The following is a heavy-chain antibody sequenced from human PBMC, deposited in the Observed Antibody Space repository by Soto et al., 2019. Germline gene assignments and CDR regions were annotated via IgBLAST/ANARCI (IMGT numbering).Heavy chain of an antibody. CDR3: ARARGGDIAY. Sequence: QVQLQESGPGLVKPSETLSLTCTVSGGSISSYYWSWIRQPPGKGLEWIGYIYYSGSTNYNPSLKSRVTISVDTSKNQFSLKLSSVTAADTAVYYCARARGGDIAYWGQGTLVTVSS. D-gene: IGHD2-21*02. V-gene: IGHV4-59*01. CDR2: IYYSGST. CDR1: GGSISSYY. J-gene: IGHJ4*02.